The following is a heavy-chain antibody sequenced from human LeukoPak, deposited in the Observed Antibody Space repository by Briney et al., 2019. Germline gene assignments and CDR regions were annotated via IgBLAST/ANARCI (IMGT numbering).Heavy chain of an antibody. CDR1: GYTFTSYG. D-gene: IGHD3-3*01. CDR2: ISAYNGNT. CDR3: AREGAGAFWSALAIPPFDY. V-gene: IGHV1-18*01. Sequence: ASVKVSCKASGYTFTSYGISWVRQAPGQGLEWMGWISAYNGNTNYAQKLQGRVTMTTDTSTRTAYMELRSLRSDDTAVYYCAREGAGAFWSALAIPPFDYWGQGTLVTVSS. J-gene: IGHJ4*02.